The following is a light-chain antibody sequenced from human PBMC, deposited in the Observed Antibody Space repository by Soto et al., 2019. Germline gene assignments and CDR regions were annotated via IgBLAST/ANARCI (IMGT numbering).Light chain of an antibody. CDR2: KAS. Sequence: DIQMTQSPSTLSASVGDRVTITCRASQNINSWLAWYQQKPGKAPKLLIYKASTLESGVPPRFSGCGSGTEFTLTISSLQPDDFATYSCQQYNNYPYSFGQGTKLEIK. J-gene: IGKJ2*03. CDR1: QNINSW. CDR3: QQYNNYPYS. V-gene: IGKV1-5*03.